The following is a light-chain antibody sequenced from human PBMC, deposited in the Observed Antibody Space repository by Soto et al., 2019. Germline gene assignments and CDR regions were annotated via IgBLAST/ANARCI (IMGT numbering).Light chain of an antibody. J-gene: IGKJ5*01. CDR3: QQSHSSPYT. Sequence: DIQMTQSPSSLSASVGDRVTITCRASRSINIYLNWYQQKPGKAPKLLIYAASNLQSGVPSSFSGDGVGTHFTLTISSLQPEDFATYHCQQSHSSPYTFGQGTRLEIK. CDR2: AAS. V-gene: IGKV1-39*01. CDR1: RSINIY.